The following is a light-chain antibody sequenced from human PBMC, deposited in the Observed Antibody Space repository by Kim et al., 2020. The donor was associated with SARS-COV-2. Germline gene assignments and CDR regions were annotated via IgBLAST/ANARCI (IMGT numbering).Light chain of an antibody. CDR2: EGC. CDR3: SSYAGSNGYV. CDR1: SSDGGGKNY. V-gene: IGLV2-8*01. J-gene: IGLJ1*01. Sequence: GKAVTIAGTGNSSDGGGKNYGAGYQQHTGTAPKRMIDEGCRRPAGVPERFSGSKSGNTASLTGCGLQAEEEADYDCSSYAGSNGYVFGTGTKVTVL.